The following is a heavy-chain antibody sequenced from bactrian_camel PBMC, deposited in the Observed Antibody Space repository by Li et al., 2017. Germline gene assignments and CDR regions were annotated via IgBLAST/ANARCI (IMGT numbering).Heavy chain of an antibody. J-gene: IGHJ6*01. CDR2: ISSDDRP. CDR1: GYTYNRPG. CDR3: AAEHPRRASGGGVYCPKSLARRDFAY. V-gene: IGHV3S67*01. Sequence: DVQLVESGGGSVQAGDSLTLSCLISGYTYNRPGICLGWFRQVPGKQREAVAAISSDDRPEYADPAKGRFTISKGAALNTLYLQMDSLKPEDTAMYYCAAEHPRRASGGGVYCPKSLARRDFAYRGQGTQVTVS. D-gene: IGHD1*01.